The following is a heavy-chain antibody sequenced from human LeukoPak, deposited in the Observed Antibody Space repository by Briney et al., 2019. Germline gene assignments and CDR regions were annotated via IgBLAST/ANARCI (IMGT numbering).Heavy chain of an antibody. Sequence: PGGSLRLSCAASGFAFSTYWMTWVRQAPGKGLEWVANIKRDGSLTHYVDSVKGRFTISRDNAKNSLYLQMNSLRVDDSAVYYCAGDQSPQIDGIYYDAFDIWDQGSMVTVAS. D-gene: IGHD1-26*01. V-gene: IGHV3-7*01. CDR3: AGDQSPQIDGIYYDAFDI. J-gene: IGHJ3*02. CDR1: GFAFSTYW. CDR2: IKRDGSLT.